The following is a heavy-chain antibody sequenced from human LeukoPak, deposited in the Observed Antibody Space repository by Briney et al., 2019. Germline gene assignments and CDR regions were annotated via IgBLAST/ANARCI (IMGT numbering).Heavy chain of an antibody. Sequence: PGGSLRLSCAASGFTFSSYSMNWVRQAPGKGLEWVSYISSSSSYIYYADSVKGRFTISRDNSKNTLYLQMNSLRAEDTAVYYCAKGNPFAEYFQHWGQGTLVTVSS. CDR2: ISSSSSYI. V-gene: IGHV3-21*05. D-gene: IGHD2/OR15-2a*01. CDR3: AKGNPFAEYFQH. J-gene: IGHJ1*01. CDR1: GFTFSSYS.